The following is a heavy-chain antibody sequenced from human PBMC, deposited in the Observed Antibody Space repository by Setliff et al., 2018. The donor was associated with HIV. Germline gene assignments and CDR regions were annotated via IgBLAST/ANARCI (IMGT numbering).Heavy chain of an antibody. V-gene: IGHV3-48*03. CDR3: ATSSPPDDYGDLGGIDH. Sequence: GGSLRLSCAASGFKFGDFEMNWVRQAPGKGLEWISYISGSDGTVFYADSVKGRFSVSRDNAENSLSLQMNGLRDDDTAVYFCATSSPPDDYGDLGGIDHWGQGTLVTVS. J-gene: IGHJ4*02. D-gene: IGHD4-17*01. CDR2: ISGSDGTV. CDR1: GFKFGDFE.